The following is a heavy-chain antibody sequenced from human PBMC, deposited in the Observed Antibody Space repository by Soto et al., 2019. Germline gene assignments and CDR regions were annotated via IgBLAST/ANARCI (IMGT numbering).Heavy chain of an antibody. CDR1: GFTFSNYA. V-gene: IGHV3-23*01. D-gene: IGHD6-13*01. Sequence: PGGSLRLSCAASGFTFSNYAMSWVRQAPGEGLEWVSVINNSGGFTFYADSVKGRFTISRDNSRNTLYLQMNSLRADDTAVYYCARDLNIAAADLGYWGQGTLVTVSS. CDR3: ARDLNIAAADLGY. J-gene: IGHJ1*01. CDR2: INNSGGFT.